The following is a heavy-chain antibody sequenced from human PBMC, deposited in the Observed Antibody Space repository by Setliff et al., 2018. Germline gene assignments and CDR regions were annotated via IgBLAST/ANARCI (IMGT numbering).Heavy chain of an antibody. Sequence: ASVKVSCKASGYTFTSYAMHWVRQAPGQRLEWMGWINAGNGNTKYSQKFQGRVTITRDTSASTAYMELSSLRSEDTAVYYCARAPLESGYYYGQGHYFDYWGQGTLVTVSS. V-gene: IGHV1-3*01. CDR1: GYTFTSYA. CDR2: INAGNGNT. J-gene: IGHJ4*02. CDR3: ARAPLESGYYYGQGHYFDY. D-gene: IGHD5-18*01.